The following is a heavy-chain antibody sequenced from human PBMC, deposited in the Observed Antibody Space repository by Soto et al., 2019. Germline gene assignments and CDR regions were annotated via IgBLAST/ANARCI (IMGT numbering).Heavy chain of an antibody. V-gene: IGHV3-74*01. CDR3: ARAGLRYFDRSLYGMDV. D-gene: IGHD3-9*01. CDR1: GFTFSSYW. J-gene: IGHJ6*02. CDR2: INSDGSST. Sequence: SGGSLRLSCAASGFTFSSYWMHWVRQAPGKGLVWVSRINSDGSSTSYADSVKGRFTISRDNAKNTLYLQMNSLRAEDTAVYYCARAGLRYFDRSLYGMDVWGQGTTVTVSS.